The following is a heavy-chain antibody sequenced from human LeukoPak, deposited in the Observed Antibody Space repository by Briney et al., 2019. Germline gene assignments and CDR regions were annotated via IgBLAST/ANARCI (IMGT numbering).Heavy chain of an antibody. CDR3: ARGPKACSGGSCYCFAFDI. Sequence: PGGSLRLSCAASGFTFSDYYMSWIRQTPGKGLEWVSYISSSGSTIYYADSVKGRFTISRDNAKNSLYLQMNSLRAEDTAVYYRARGPKACSGGSCYCFAFDIWGQGTMVTVSS. CDR1: GFTFSDYY. D-gene: IGHD2-15*01. J-gene: IGHJ3*02. CDR2: ISSSGSTI. V-gene: IGHV3-11*01.